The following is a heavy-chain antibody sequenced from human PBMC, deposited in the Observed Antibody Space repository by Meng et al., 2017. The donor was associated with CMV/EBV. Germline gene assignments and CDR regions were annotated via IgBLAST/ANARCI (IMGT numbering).Heavy chain of an antibody. CDR3: ARNPRRAGTYGSGGL. J-gene: IGHJ4*02. D-gene: IGHD3-10*01. V-gene: IGHV3-21*01. CDR2: HNSSCNYI. CDR1: GFTFSGYS. Sequence: SGFTFSGYSVNRARQAPGEGLEWVSSHNSSCNYIYYASSMKGRFTNSRDNAKNSLYLQMDSLRAEETAVYYCARNPRRAGTYGSGGLWGQGTLVTVSS.